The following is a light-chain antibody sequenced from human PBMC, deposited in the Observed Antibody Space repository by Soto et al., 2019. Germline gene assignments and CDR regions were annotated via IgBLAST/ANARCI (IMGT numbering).Light chain of an antibody. Sequence: DVQITQSPSTLSASVGDKVTITCRASQSLPSTWLAWFQQRPGKAPNVLIYKGSALASGVSSRFSGSGSGTEFTLTISSLQPDDFATYFCQQYAAQSPWTFGQGTRV. CDR1: QSLPSTW. J-gene: IGKJ1*01. CDR3: QQYAAQSPWT. CDR2: KGS. V-gene: IGKV1-5*03.